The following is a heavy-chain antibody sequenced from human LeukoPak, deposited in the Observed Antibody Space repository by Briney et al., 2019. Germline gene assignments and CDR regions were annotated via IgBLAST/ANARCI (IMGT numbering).Heavy chain of an antibody. J-gene: IGHJ2*01. CDR2: ISTTGGST. CDR1: GFTFSNYA. CDR3: ARHEYEYSSSYHHAFDL. V-gene: IGHV3-23*01. Sequence: PGGSLRLSCAASGFTFSNYAMSWVRQAPGKGLEWVSGISTTGGSTYYADSVKGRFSISRDNSKNTVFLQMNSLRADDTAVYYCARHEYEYSSSYHHAFDLWGRGTMVTVSS. D-gene: IGHD6-6*01.